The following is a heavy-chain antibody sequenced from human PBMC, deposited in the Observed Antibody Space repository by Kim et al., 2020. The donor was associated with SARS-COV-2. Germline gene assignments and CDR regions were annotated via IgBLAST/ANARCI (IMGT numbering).Heavy chain of an antibody. D-gene: IGHD2-15*01. CDR2: IIPIFGTA. Sequence: SVKVSCKASGGTFSSYAISWVRQAPGQGLEWMGGIIPIFGTANYAQKFQGRVTITADKSTSTAYMELSSLRSEDTAVYYCARGDCSGGSCYSFRSYVMDVWGQGTTVTVSS. CDR1: GGTFSSYA. CDR3: ARGDCSGGSCYSFRSYVMDV. J-gene: IGHJ6*02. V-gene: IGHV1-69*06.